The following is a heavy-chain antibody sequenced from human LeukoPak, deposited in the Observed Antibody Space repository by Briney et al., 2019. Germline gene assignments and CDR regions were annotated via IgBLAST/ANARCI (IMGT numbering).Heavy chain of an antibody. D-gene: IGHD3-10*01. CDR1: GYTFTSHG. CDR3: ARNYYGSGIYRNDY. Sequence: ASVKVSCKPSGYTFTSHGLSWVRQAPGQGLEWMGWVSPYNGNTYYTQKFQGRVTFTADTSTSTAYMELRSLTSDDTAIYYCARNYYGSGIYRNDYWGQGTLVTVSS. CDR2: VSPYNGNT. J-gene: IGHJ4*02. V-gene: IGHV1-18*01.